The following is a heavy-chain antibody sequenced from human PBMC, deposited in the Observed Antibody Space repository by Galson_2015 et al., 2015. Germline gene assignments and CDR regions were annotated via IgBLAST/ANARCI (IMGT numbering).Heavy chain of an antibody. V-gene: IGHV3-30-3*01. CDR1: GFTFSSYA. J-gene: IGHJ4*02. CDR3: ARVAGDIAARTWGYFDY. CDR2: ISYDGSNK. Sequence: SLRLSCAASGFTFSSYAMHWVRQAPGKGLEWVAVISYDGSNKFYADSVKGRFTISRDNSKNTLYLQMNSLRPEDTAVYYCARVAGDIAARTWGYFDYWGQGTLVTVSS. D-gene: IGHD6-6*01.